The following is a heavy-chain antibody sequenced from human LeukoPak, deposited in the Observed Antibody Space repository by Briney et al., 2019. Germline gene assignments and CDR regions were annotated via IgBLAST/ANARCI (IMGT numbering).Heavy chain of an antibody. D-gene: IGHD3-10*01. CDR1: GGSVNNYY. Sequence: PSETLSLTCTVSGGSVNNYYWNWIRQSPGKGLEWIGYIYYSGTTDYNPSLKSRVIISLDMSKNQLSLNLTSVTAAASAVYYCARHLGSLYNWFDPWGQGTLVTVSS. CDR3: ARHLGSLYNWFDP. CDR2: IYYSGTT. J-gene: IGHJ5*02. V-gene: IGHV4-59*08.